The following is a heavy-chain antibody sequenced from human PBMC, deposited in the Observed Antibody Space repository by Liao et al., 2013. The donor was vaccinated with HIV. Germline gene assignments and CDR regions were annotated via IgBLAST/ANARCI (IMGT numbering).Heavy chain of an antibody. CDR3: ARGRAYDFWSGSVPTFDY. V-gene: IGHV4-61*08. CDR2: IYYSGST. J-gene: IGHJ4*02. CDR1: GGSISSGDYY. D-gene: IGHD3-3*01. Sequence: QVQLQESGPGLVKPSQTLSLTCTVSGGSISSGDYYWNWIRQPPGKGLEWIAYIYYSGSTNYNPSLKSRVTISVDTSKNQFSLKLSSVTAADTAVYYCARGRAYDFWSGSVPTFDYWGQGTLVTVPS.